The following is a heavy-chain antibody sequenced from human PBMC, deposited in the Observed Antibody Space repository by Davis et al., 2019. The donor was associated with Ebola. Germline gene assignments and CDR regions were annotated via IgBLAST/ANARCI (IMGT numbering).Heavy chain of an antibody. CDR3: ARGWLGYYYGMDV. CDR1: GFTFSSYW. V-gene: IGHV3-7*01. CDR2: IKQDETEK. Sequence: GESLKISCAASGFTFSSYWMSWVRQAPGKGLEWVANIKQDETEKYYVDSVRGRFTISRDNAKNSLYLQMNSLRVEDTAVYYCARGWLGYYYGMDVWGQGTTVTVSS. D-gene: IGHD3-22*01. J-gene: IGHJ6*02.